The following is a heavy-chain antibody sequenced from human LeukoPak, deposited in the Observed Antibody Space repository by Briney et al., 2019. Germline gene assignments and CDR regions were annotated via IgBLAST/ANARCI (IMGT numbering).Heavy chain of an antibody. V-gene: IGHV3-20*04. D-gene: IGHD6-13*01. J-gene: IGHJ5*02. CDR1: GFTFDDYG. Sequence: GGSLRLSCAASGFTFDDYGMNWVRQVPGKGLEWVSGINWNGVSIGYVDSVKGRFTISRDNAKNSLYLQMNSLRVEDTALYYCARGRSSSWSGWFDPWGQGILVTVSS. CDR3: ARGRSSSWSGWFDP. CDR2: INWNGVSI.